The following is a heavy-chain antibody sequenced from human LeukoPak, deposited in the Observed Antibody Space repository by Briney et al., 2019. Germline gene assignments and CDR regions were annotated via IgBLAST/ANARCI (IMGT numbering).Heavy chain of an antibody. CDR1: GFTFVAYA. V-gene: IGHV3-9*01. D-gene: IGHD6-13*01. CDR3: AKGKPGIAAAFDY. Sequence: GGSLRLSCAASGFTFVAYAMHWVRQAPGKGLEWVSGISWNSGSIGYADSVKGRFTISRDSARNSLSLQMNSLRAEDTALYYCAKGKPGIAAAFDYWGQGKLVTVS. J-gene: IGHJ4*02. CDR2: ISWNSGSI.